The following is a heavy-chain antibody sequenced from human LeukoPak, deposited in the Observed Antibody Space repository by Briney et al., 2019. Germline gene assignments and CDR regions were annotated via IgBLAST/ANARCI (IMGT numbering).Heavy chain of an antibody. V-gene: IGHV4-31*03. CDR2: IYDSGST. CDR3: ARGHTAPNAFDI. Sequence: PSETLSLTCTVSGGSVSSGGYYWSWIRQHPGKGLEWIGYIYDSGSTYYNPSLKSRVTISVDTSKNQFSLKLSSVTAADTAVYYCARGHTAPNAFDIWGQGTMVTVSS. CDR1: GGSVSSGGYY. J-gene: IGHJ3*02.